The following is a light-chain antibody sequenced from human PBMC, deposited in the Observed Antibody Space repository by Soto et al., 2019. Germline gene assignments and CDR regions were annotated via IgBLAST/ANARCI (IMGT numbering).Light chain of an antibody. CDR1: QGISSY. J-gene: IGKJ3*01. Sequence: AIRMTQSPSSFSASTGDRVTITCRASQGISSYLAWYQQKPGKAPKLLIYAASTLHSGVPSRFSGSGSGTDFTLTISCLQSEDFATYYCQQYATYPLTFGPGTKVDIK. CDR3: QQYATYPLT. V-gene: IGKV1-8*01. CDR2: AAS.